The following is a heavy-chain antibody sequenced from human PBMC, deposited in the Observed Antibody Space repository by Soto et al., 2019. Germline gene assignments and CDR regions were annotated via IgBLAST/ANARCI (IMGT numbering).Heavy chain of an antibody. D-gene: IGHD6-6*01. CDR1: GFTFDDYT. V-gene: IGHV3-43*01. CDR2: ISWDGGST. CDR3: AKDMEYSSHTPALSYYCMDV. J-gene: IGHJ6*02. Sequence: EVQLVESGGVVVQPGGSLRLSCAASGFTFDDYTMHWVRQAPGKGLEWVSLISWDGGSTYYADSVKGRFTISRDNSKNSLYLQMNSLRTEDTALYYCAKDMEYSSHTPALSYYCMDVWGQGTTVTVSS.